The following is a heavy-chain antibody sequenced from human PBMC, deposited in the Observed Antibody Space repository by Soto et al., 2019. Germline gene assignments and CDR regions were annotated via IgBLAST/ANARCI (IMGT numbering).Heavy chain of an antibody. CDR2: IKGQIDYEAT. V-gene: IGHV3-15*07. J-gene: IGHJ4*02. CDR3: AADIPSQGRGEFDF. D-gene: IGHD5-12*01. CDR1: GFSFTNAW. Sequence: EAQLVEHGGGLVKTGESLRLSCSAAGFSFTNAWINWVRQAPGKGLEWVGHIKGQIDYEATDYAAPVRGRFTFSRDDSTNTVYLQMNSLKADDTAVYYCAADIPSQGRGEFDFWGQGTQVTVSS.